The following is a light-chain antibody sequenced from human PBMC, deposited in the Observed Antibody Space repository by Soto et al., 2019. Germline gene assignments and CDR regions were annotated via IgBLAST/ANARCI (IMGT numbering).Light chain of an antibody. Sequence: EIVLTQSPGTLSLSPGERATLSCRASQSVGDNYLAWYQQKPGQAPRLLIYGASSRATGIPDRFTGSGSGTDFTLTISDLEPEDFAVYYCQQRSSWPFTFGPGTKVDIK. V-gene: IGKV3D-20*02. J-gene: IGKJ3*01. CDR1: QSVGDNY. CDR2: GAS. CDR3: QQRSSWPFT.